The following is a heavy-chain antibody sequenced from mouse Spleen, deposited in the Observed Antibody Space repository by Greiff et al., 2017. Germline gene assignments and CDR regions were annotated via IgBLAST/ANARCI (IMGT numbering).Heavy chain of an antibody. J-gene: IGHJ1*01. V-gene: IGHV1-14*01. CDR1: GYTFTSYV. CDR2: INPYNDGT. D-gene: IGHD1-1*01. CDR3: ARGGITTRGYFDV. Sequence: VQLQQSGPELVKPGASVKMSCKASGYTFTSYVMHWVKQKPGQGLEWIGYINPYNDGTKYNEKFKGKATLTSDKSSSTAYMELSSLTSEDSAVYYCARGGITTRGYFDVWGAGTTVTVSS.